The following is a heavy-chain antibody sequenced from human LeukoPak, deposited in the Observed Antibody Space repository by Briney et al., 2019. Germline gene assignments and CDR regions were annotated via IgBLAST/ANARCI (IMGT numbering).Heavy chain of an antibody. J-gene: IGHJ4*02. V-gene: IGHV4-59*01. CDR2: IYYSGST. CDR1: GGSISSYY. Sequence: PSETLSLTCTVSGGSISSYYWSWIRQPPGKGLEWIGYIYYSGSTNYNPSLKSRVTISVDTSKNQFSLKLSSVTAADTAVYYCAGIFPTGYSSGWRPTAREYYFDYWGQGTLVTVSS. D-gene: IGHD6-19*01. CDR3: AGIFPTGYSSGWRPTAREYYFDY.